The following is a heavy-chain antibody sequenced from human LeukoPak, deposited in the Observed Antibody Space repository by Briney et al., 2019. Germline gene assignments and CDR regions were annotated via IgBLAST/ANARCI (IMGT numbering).Heavy chain of an antibody. CDR2: IKEDGSKE. D-gene: IGHD6-19*01. CDR1: GFTLSKYW. CDR3: ARDFGDSSGWYNDY. Sequence: GGSLRLSCAASGFTLSKYWMSWVRQAPGKGLEWLADIKEDGSKEYFVDSVKGRFTIPRDNTKNSVYLQMNSLRAEDTAVYYCARDFGDSSGWYNDYWGQGTLVIVSS. V-gene: IGHV3-7*01. J-gene: IGHJ4*02.